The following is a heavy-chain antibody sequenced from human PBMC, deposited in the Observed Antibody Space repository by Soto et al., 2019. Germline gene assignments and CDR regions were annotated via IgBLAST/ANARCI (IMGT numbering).Heavy chain of an antibody. V-gene: IGHV4-59*08. CDR1: GGSISSNY. J-gene: IGHJ5*02. CDR3: ARRGDWFDP. Sequence: SETLSLTCTVSGGSISSNYWSWIRQPPGKGLEWIGYISHSGSTNYNPSLRSRVTISIDTSNSQFSLKLSSVTAADTAVYYCARRGDWFDPWGQGTLVTVSS. CDR2: ISHSGST.